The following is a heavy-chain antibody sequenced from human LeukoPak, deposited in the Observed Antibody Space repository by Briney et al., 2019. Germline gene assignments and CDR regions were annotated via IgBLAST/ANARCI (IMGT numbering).Heavy chain of an antibody. CDR1: GGSISSYY. V-gene: IGHV4-4*07. CDR2: IYTSGST. D-gene: IGHD5-18*01. Sequence: TSETLSLTCTVSGGSISSYYWSWVRQPAGKGLEWIGRIYTSGSTNYNPSLKSRVTMSVDTSKNQFSLKLSSVTAADTAVYYCARAVDTAMVGSPFNYWGQGTLVTVSS. CDR3: ARAVDTAMVGSPFNY. J-gene: IGHJ4*02.